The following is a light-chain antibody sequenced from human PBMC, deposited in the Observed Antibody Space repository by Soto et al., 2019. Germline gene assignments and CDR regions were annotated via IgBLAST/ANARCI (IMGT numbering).Light chain of an antibody. CDR3: CSYADSRYV. V-gene: IGLV2-23*01. Sequence: QSALAQPASVSGSPGQSITISCTGSSSDFGSYNPVSWYQHHPGKAPKLIIYEGTKRPSGVSSRFSASKSGNTASLAISGLLVGDEADYYCCSYADSRYVFGTGTKLTVL. CDR2: EGT. CDR1: SSDFGSYNP. J-gene: IGLJ1*01.